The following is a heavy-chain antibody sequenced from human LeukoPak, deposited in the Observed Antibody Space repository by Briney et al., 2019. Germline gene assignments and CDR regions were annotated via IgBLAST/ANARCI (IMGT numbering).Heavy chain of an antibody. CDR3: ARADHSHFDY. V-gene: IGHV4-61*02. J-gene: IGHJ4*02. CDR1: GGSISSGSYY. CDR2: IYTSGST. D-gene: IGHD4-11*01. Sequence: PSQTLSLTCTVSGGSISSGSYYWSWIRQPAGKGLEWIGRIYTSGSTNYNPSLKSRVTISVDTSKNQFSLKLSSVTAADTAVYYCARADHSHFDYWGQGTLVTVSS.